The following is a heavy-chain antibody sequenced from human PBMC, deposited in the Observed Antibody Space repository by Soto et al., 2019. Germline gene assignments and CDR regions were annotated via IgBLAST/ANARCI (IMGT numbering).Heavy chain of an antibody. CDR2: MQPDGVTK. Sequence: QVQLVESGGGVVQPGRSLRLSCRISGFSLTVYSMNWVRQAPGKGLEWVAVMQPDGVTKNYADSVQGRFVISGDNSKNTLYLEMDSLTPEDTAIYYCARGLQGFDYWGHGTLVTVSS. V-gene: IGHV3-30*09. CDR3: ARGLQGFDY. CDR1: GFSLTVYS. J-gene: IGHJ4*01.